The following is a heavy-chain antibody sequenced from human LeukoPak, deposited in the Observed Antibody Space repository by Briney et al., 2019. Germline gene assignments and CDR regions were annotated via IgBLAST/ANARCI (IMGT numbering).Heavy chain of an antibody. CDR1: GFTFSSYS. Sequence: GGSLRLSCAASGFTFSSYSMNWVRQAPGKGLEWVSIIYSGGSTYYADSVKGRFTISRDTSKNTLYLQMNSLRAEDTAVYYCARDGLTAEYFQHWGQGTLVTVSS. J-gene: IGHJ1*01. D-gene: IGHD1-20*01. V-gene: IGHV3-66*01. CDR3: ARDGLTAEYFQH. CDR2: IYSGGST.